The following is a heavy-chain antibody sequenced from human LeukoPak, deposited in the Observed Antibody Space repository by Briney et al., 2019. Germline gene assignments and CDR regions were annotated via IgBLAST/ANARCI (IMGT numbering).Heavy chain of an antibody. D-gene: IGHD4-17*01. J-gene: IGHJ5*02. CDR3: ARGLRTFYGDVRYNWFDP. Sequence: ASVTVSCKASGYTFTSYGISWVRQAPGQGLEWMGIINPSGGSTSYAQKFQGRVTMTRDMSTSTVYMELSSLRSEDTAVYYCARGLRTFYGDVRYNWFDPWGQGTLVTVSS. V-gene: IGHV1-46*01. CDR2: INPSGGST. CDR1: GYTFTSYG.